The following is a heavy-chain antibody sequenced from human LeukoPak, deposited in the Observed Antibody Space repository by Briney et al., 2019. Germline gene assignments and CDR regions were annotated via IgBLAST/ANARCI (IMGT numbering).Heavy chain of an antibody. Sequence: GASVKVSCKASGYTFTSYYMHWVRQAPGQGLEWMGWMKPNTGGTKYAEKFQGRVTMTRDTSISTAYMELNGLRSDDTAVYYCARGPGTRIVVSNEYFHHWGQGTLVTVSS. V-gene: IGHV1-2*02. CDR3: ARGPGTRIVVSNEYFHH. CDR2: MKPNTGGT. D-gene: IGHD3-22*01. J-gene: IGHJ1*01. CDR1: GYTFTSYY.